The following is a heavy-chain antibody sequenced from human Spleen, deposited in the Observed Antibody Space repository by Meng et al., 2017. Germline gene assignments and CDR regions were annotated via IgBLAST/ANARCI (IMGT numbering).Heavy chain of an antibody. V-gene: IGHV5-51*01. Sequence: GESLKIPCKGSGYSFTSYWIGWVRQMPGKGLEWMGIIYPGDSDTRYSPSFQGQVTISADKSISTAYLQWSSLKASDTAMYYCARLWRGLPNPMVRGVITTHNWFDPWGQGTLVTVSS. CDR1: GYSFTSYW. D-gene: IGHD3-10*01. CDR3: ARLWRGLPNPMVRGVITTHNWFDP. CDR2: IYPGDSDT. J-gene: IGHJ5*02.